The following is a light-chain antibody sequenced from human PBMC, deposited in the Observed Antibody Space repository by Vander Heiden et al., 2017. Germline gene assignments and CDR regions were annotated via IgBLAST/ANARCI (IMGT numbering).Light chain of an antibody. J-gene: IGKJ4*01. Sequence: DIQMNQSPSSLSASVGDRVTITCRASQSIDTYLNWYHQKPGKAPRLLIFAASSLQSGVPSRFSGSGSGTDFTLTINSLQPEDFATYYCQQSSSNPLTFGGGTKVEMK. V-gene: IGKV1-39*01. CDR2: AAS. CDR3: QQSSSNPLT. CDR1: QSIDTY.